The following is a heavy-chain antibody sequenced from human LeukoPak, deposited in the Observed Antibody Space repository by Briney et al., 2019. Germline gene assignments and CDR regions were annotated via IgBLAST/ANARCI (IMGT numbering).Heavy chain of an antibody. J-gene: IGHJ5*02. CDR3: SRGKVSGAGNYYNEYNWFDP. CDR1: GYTLTSYD. D-gene: IGHD3-10*01. CDR2: MNPNSGNT. V-gene: IGHV1-8*01. Sequence: ASVKVSCKASGYTLTSYDINWVRQATGQGLEWMGWMNPNSGNTGYAQKLQGRVTMTRNTTISTDYMEMSRLRSQDTAVYYSSRGKVSGAGNYYNEYNWFDPWSQGTLVTASS.